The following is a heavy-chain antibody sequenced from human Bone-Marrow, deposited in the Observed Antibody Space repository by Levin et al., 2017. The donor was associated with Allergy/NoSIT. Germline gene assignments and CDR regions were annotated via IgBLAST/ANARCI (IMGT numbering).Heavy chain of an antibody. Sequence: GESLKISCKASGYTFTSYGISWVRQAPGQGLEWMGWISAYNGNTNYAQKLQGRVTMTTDTSTSTAYMELRSLRSDDTAVYYCARAKYYDILTGHWFDPWGQGTLVTVSS. V-gene: IGHV1-18*01. CDR3: ARAKYYDILTGHWFDP. CDR1: GYTFTSYG. D-gene: IGHD3-9*01. J-gene: IGHJ5*02. CDR2: ISAYNGNT.